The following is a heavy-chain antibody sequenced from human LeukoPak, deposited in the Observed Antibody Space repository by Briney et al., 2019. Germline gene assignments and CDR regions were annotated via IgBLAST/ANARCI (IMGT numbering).Heavy chain of an antibody. J-gene: IGHJ4*02. D-gene: IGHD5-24*01. CDR3: ARGGMGPYQLDY. CDR2: IIPIFGTA. V-gene: IGHV1-69*05. CDR1: GGTFSSYA. Sequence: ASVKVSCKASGGTFSSYAISWVRQAPGQGLEWMGGIIPIFGTANYAQKFQGRVTITTDESTSAAYMELSSLRSEDTAAYYCARGGMGPYQLDYWGQGTLVTVSS.